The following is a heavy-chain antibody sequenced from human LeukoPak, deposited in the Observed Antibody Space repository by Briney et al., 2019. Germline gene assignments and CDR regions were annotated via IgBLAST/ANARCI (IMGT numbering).Heavy chain of an antibody. V-gene: IGHV3-21*01. D-gene: IGHD6-13*01. Sequence: PGGSLRLSCAASGFTFSSYSMNWVRQAPGKGLEWVSSISSSSSYIYYADSVKGRFTISRDNAKKSLYLQMNSLRAEDTAVYYCARDSPYSSSRSDFDYWGQGTLVTVSS. CDR2: ISSSSSYI. J-gene: IGHJ4*02. CDR1: GFTFSSYS. CDR3: ARDSPYSSSRSDFDY.